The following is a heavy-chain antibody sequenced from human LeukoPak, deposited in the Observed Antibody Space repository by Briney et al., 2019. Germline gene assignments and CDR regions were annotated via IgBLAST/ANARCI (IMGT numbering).Heavy chain of an antibody. D-gene: IGHD3-10*01. V-gene: IGHV4-39*01. CDR1: GDTIISTTYC. CDR3: ATQILLCHYY. CDR2: IYHSGST. Sequence: SETLSLTCNVSGDTIISTTYCWVWIRQPPGKGLEWIGSIYHSGSTYYNPSLKSRITISVDTSKNQFSLKLSSVTAADTAVYYCATQILLCHYYWGQGTLVTVSS. J-gene: IGHJ4*02.